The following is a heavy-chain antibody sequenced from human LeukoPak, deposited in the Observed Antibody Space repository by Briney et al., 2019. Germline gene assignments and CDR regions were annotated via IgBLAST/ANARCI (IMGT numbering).Heavy chain of an antibody. D-gene: IGHD6-19*01. CDR1: GFPFNDYA. V-gene: IGHV3-20*04. CDR3: ARAGYTSGWHSNFYYGVDV. Sequence: PGGSLRLSCAASGFPFNDYAMHWVRQAPGKGLEWVSGVNWNGDDTGYADSVKGRFTISRDSATSTLYLQMNSLRAEDTAFYYCARAGYTSGWHSNFYYGVDVWGQGTTVTVSS. J-gene: IGHJ6*02. CDR2: VNWNGDDT.